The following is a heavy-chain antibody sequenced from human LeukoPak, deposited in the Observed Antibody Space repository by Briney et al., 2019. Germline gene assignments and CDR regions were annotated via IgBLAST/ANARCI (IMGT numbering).Heavy chain of an antibody. D-gene: IGHD2-15*01. CDR1: GGTFSSYA. V-gene: IGHV1-69*01. J-gene: IGHJ4*02. CDR2: IIPIFGTA. Sequence: SVKVSCKASGGTFSSYAISWVRQAPGQGLEWMGGIIPIFGTANYAQKFQGRVTITADESTSTAYMELSSLRSEDTAVYYCATGRDRYCSGGSCYLGDDYWGQGTLVTVSS. CDR3: ATGRDRYCSGGSCYLGDDY.